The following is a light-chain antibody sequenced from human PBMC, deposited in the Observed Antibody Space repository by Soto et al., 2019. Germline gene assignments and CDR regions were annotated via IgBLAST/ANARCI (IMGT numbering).Light chain of an antibody. V-gene: IGKV1-5*02. CDR3: QQYNSYPWT. Sequence: HSRSSLFASVGDSLTLICRASQTISRWLAWYQQKPGKAPKLLISDASTLENGVPPRFSGSGSGTEFTLTIRSLQPDDFAAFYCQQYNSYPWTFGQGTKVDIK. CDR1: QTISRW. CDR2: DAS. J-gene: IGKJ1*01.